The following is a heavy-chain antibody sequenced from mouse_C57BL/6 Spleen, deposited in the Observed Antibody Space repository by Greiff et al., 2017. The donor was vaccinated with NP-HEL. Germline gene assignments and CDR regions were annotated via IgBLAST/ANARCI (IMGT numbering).Heavy chain of an antibody. CDR1: GFTFSDYY. J-gene: IGHJ4*01. D-gene: IGHD2-2*01. CDR3: AREGGDDDTYAMDY. V-gene: IGHV5-16*01. Sequence: EVKLVESEGGLVQPGSSMKLSCTASGFTFSDYYMAWVRQVPEKGLEWVANINYDGSSTYYLDSLKSRFIISRDNAKNILYLQMSSLKSEDTATYYCAREGGDDDTYAMDYWGQGTSVTVSS. CDR2: INYDGSST.